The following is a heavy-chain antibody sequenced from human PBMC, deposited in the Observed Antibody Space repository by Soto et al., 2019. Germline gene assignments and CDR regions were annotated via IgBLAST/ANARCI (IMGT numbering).Heavy chain of an antibody. CDR3: TREWGLLPYYVMNV. J-gene: IGHJ6*02. CDR1: GGSIITSNW. V-gene: IGHV4-4*02. D-gene: IGHD7-27*01. Sequence: SETLSLSCALTGGSIITSNWWNWFRQPPVKGLEWIVEIYHSGRTYYKPSLKSRVAMSVDTSKNQFSLNLSSVTAADTAVYFCTREWGLLPYYVMNVWGQGTAVTVSS. CDR2: IYHSGRT.